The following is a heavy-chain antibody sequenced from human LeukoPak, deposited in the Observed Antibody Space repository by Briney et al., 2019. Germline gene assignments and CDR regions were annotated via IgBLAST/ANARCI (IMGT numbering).Heavy chain of an antibody. CDR2: VIHGGSS. CDR3: ARRTGWYWGYYFDY. V-gene: IGHV4-34*12. CDR1: GESFSGYS. J-gene: IGHJ4*02. D-gene: IGHD6-19*01. Sequence: SETLSLTCAAYGESFSGYSWSWFRQPSGKGLEWIGEVIHGGSSNYNPSLKSRVTISIHTSKNQFSLNLTSVTAADTAFYYCARRTGWYWGYYFDYWGQGTLVTVSS.